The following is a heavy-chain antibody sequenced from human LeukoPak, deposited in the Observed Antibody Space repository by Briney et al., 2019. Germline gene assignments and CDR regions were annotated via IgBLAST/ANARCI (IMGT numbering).Heavy chain of an antibody. CDR2: IYSGGST. D-gene: IGHD4-17*01. J-gene: IGHJ3*02. Sequence: GGSLRLSCAASGFTVSSNYMGWVRQAPGKGLEWVSVIYSGGSTYYADSVKGRFTISRDNSKNTLYLQMNSLRAEDTAVYYCARDHPTVTHDAFDIWGQGTMVTVSS. V-gene: IGHV3-66*01. CDR3: ARDHPTVTHDAFDI. CDR1: GFTVSSNY.